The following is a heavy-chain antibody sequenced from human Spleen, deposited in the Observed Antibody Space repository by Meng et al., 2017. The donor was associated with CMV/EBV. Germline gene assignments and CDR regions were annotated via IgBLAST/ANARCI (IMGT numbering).Heavy chain of an antibody. Sequence: GGSLRLSCAASGFTVSSNYMTWVRQAPGKGLEWVSVIYSGGGTYYADSVEGRFTISRDDSKNTLYLQMNSLRAEDTAVYYCARASGIAAAGPYYYYGMDVWGQGTTVTVSS. J-gene: IGHJ6*02. CDR1: GFTVSSNY. CDR3: ARASGIAAAGPYYYYGMDV. CDR2: IYSGGGT. V-gene: IGHV3-53*01. D-gene: IGHD6-13*01.